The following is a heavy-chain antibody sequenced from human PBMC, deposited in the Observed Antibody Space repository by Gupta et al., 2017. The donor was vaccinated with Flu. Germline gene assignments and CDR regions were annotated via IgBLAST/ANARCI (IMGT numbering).Heavy chain of an antibody. CDR3: ARGGAVGYCSGDSCYFDS. CDR2: IDTGSAFI. D-gene: IGHD2-15*01. J-gene: IGHJ4*02. V-gene: IGHV3-21*01. Sequence: GKGLEWVSAIDTGSAFISYADSVKGRFTISRDNAKNSLVLQMNSLRAEDTAVYYCARGGAVGYCSGDSCYFDSWGQGTLVTVSS.